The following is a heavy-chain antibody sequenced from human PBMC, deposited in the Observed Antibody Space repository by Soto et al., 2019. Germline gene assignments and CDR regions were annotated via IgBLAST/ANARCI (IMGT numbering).Heavy chain of an antibody. CDR1: GFTFDDYA. Sequence: EVQLVESGGGLVQPGRSLRLSCQASGFTFDDYAMHWVRQAPGKGLEWDSGISWNSGSIVYADSVKGRFTISRDNANNSLYLQLNSLRAEDKALYYCARDISRSSHGYGDYGDAFDIWGQGTMVTVSS. CDR2: ISWNSGSI. CDR3: ARDISRSSHGYGDYGDAFDI. V-gene: IGHV3-9*01. D-gene: IGHD4-17*01. J-gene: IGHJ3*02.